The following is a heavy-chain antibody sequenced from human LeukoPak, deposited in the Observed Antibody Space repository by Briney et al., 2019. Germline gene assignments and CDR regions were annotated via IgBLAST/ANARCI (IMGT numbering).Heavy chain of an antibody. D-gene: IGHD3-10*01. V-gene: IGHV3-21*01. CDR1: GFTFSNYS. CDR2: ISSSSSYI. Sequence: PGGSLRLSCSASGFTFSNYSISWVRQAPGKGLEWVSSISSSSSYIYYADSVKGRFTISRDNAKNSLYLQMNSLRAEDTAVYYCTRGRDYGSGIIGYWGQGTLVTVSS. J-gene: IGHJ4*02. CDR3: TRGRDYGSGIIGY.